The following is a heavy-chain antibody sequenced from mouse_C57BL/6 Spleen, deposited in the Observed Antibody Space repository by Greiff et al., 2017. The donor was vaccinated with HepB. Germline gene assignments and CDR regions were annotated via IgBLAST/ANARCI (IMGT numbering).Heavy chain of an antibody. Sequence: QVQLKQSGAELVKPGASVKISCKASGYAFSSYWMNWVKQRPGKGLEWIGQIYPGDGDTNYNGKFKGKATLTADKSSSTAYMQLSSLTSEVSAVYFCARIGAPLYSNSYAMDYWGQGTSVTVSS. D-gene: IGHD2-5*01. J-gene: IGHJ4*01. CDR3: ARIGAPLYSNSYAMDY. CDR2: IYPGDGDT. CDR1: GYAFSSYW. V-gene: IGHV1-80*01.